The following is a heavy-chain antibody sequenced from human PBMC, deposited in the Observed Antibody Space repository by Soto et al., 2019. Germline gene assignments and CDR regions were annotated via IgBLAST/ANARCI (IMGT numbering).Heavy chain of an antibody. CDR3: ARWGYGSGSYSPFDY. V-gene: IGHV4-31*03. CDR1: GGSISSGGYY. D-gene: IGHD3-10*01. CDR2: IYYSGST. Sequence: QVQLQESGPGLVKPSQTLSLTCTVSGGSISSGGYYWSWIRQHPGKGLEWIGYIYYSGSTYYNPSLQSRVTISVDTSKNQFSLKLSSVTAADTAVYYCARWGYGSGSYSPFDYWGQGTLVTVSS. J-gene: IGHJ4*02.